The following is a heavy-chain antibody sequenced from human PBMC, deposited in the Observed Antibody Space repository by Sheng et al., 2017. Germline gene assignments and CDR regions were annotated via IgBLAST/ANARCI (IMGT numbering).Heavy chain of an antibody. D-gene: IGHD3-22*01. CDR1: GFTFSSYA. CDR2: ISGSGGST. Sequence: EVQLLESGGGLVQPGGSLRLSCAASGFTFSSYAMSWVRQAPGKGLEWVSAISGSGGSTYYADSVKGRFTISRDNSKNTLYLQMNSLRAEDTAVYYCAKRSGSSGLKTVSGWFDPWGQGTLVTVSS. J-gene: IGHJ5*02. V-gene: IGHV3-23*01. CDR3: AKRSGSSGLKTVSGWFDP.